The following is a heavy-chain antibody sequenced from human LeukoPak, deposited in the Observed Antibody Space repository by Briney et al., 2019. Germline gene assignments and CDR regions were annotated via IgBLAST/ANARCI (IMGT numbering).Heavy chain of an antibody. D-gene: IGHD6-13*01. CDR1: VFIFSTHW. Sequence: GGSLRLSCTASVFIFSTHWMSWVRQTPEKGLEWVANIKEDGGAEVYVDSVKGRFTISRYNAKCSLYLQMNSLRTEDTAVYYCARDPYSRSWSYGMDVWGQGTTVTVSS. CDR3: ARDPYSRSWSYGMDV. V-gene: IGHV3-7*05. CDR2: IKEDGGAE. J-gene: IGHJ6*02.